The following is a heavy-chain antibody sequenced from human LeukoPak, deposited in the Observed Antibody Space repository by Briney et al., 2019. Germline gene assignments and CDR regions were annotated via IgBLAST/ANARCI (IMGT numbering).Heavy chain of an antibody. D-gene: IGHD6-13*01. Sequence: PGGSLRLSCAASGFTFSRYGMHWVRQAPGKGLEWVAVISYDGKNKYYADSVKGRFTTSRDNSKNTLYLQMNSLRAEDTAVYYCASHWAQQVVSDYWGQGTLVTVSS. CDR2: ISYDGKNK. J-gene: IGHJ4*02. V-gene: IGHV3-30*03. CDR3: ASHWAQQVVSDY. CDR1: GFTFSRYG.